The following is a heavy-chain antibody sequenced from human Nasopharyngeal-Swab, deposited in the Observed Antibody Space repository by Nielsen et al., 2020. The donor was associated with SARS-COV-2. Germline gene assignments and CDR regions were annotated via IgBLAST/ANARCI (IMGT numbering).Heavy chain of an antibody. CDR1: GGSFSGYY. J-gene: IGHJ4*02. CDR3: ARGPPAGVIDY. D-gene: IGHD4-23*01. Sequence: SETLSLTCAVYGGSFSGYYWSWIRQPPGKGLEWIGEINHSGSTNYNPSLKSRVTISVDTSKNQFSLKLSPVTAADTAVYYCARGPPAGVIDYWGQGTLVTVSS. V-gene: IGHV4-34*01. CDR2: INHSGST.